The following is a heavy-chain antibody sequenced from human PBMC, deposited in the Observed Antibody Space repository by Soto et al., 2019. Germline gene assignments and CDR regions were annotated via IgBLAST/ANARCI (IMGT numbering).Heavy chain of an antibody. CDR3: ARQTYSGEKPSGLDV. V-gene: IGHV4-39*01. Sequence: QLQLQESGPGLVKPSETLSLTCTVSGGSISSSSYYWAWIRQPPGKGLEWIGSIYYSGRTYYKPSLKSRVTLSVDTSKNQFSLKLSSVTAADTAVYYCARQTYSGEKPSGLDVWGQGTTVTVSS. CDR2: IYYSGRT. J-gene: IGHJ6*02. D-gene: IGHD2-21*01. CDR1: GGSISSSSYY.